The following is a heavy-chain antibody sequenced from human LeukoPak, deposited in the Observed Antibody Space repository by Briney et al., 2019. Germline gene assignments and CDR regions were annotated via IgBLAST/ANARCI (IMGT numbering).Heavy chain of an antibody. CDR2: IKSKTDGGTT. CDR3: TTVDPQYYYDSSGYYFDY. Sequence: PGGSLRLSCAASGFTFSNAWMSWVPRAPGRGLEWVGGIKSKTDGGTTDYAAPVKGRFTISRDDSKNTLYLQMNSLKTEDTAVYYCTTVDPQYYYDSSGYYFDYWGQGTLVTVSS. D-gene: IGHD3-22*01. J-gene: IGHJ4*02. V-gene: IGHV3-15*01. CDR1: GFTFSNAW.